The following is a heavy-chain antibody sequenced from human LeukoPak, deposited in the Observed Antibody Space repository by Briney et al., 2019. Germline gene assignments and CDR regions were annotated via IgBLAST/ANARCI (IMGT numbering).Heavy chain of an antibody. CDR3: ARGASNWNFDYYGMDV. CDR2: ISSSGSTI. Sequence: PGGSLRLSCAASGFTFSSYEMNWVRQAPGKGLEWLSYISSSGSTIYYADSVKGRFTISRDNAKNSLYLQMNSLRAEDTAVYYGARGASNWNFDYYGMDVWGQGTTVTVSS. D-gene: IGHD1-1*01. J-gene: IGHJ6*02. V-gene: IGHV3-48*03. CDR1: GFTFSSYE.